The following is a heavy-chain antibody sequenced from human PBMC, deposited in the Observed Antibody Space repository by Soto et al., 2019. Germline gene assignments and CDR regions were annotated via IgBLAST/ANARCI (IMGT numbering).Heavy chain of an antibody. V-gene: IGHV5-10-1*01. D-gene: IGHD5-12*01. CDR1: GYTFTNYH. Sequence: WESLKISCKAYGYTFTNYHINWVRQMPGKGLEWMGRIDPSDSETSYGPSFRGHVTISRDTSISTVYLQLSSLKAADTAMYYGARRGYYNGYYKVLWGQGTLVTVSS. CDR3: ARRGYYNGYYKVL. J-gene: IGHJ4*02. CDR2: IDPSDSET.